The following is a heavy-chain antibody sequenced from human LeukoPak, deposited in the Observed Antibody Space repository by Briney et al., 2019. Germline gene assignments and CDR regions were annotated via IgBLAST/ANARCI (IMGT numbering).Heavy chain of an antibody. V-gene: IGHV1-46*01. CDR3: ARDLARDVDY. CDR1: GYTFTSYY. J-gene: IGHJ4*02. Sequence: GASVKVSCKASGYTFTSYYMHWVRQAPGQGLEWMGIINPSGGSTSYAQKFQGRVTMTTDTSTSTAYMELRSLRSDDTAVYYCARDLARDVDYWGQGTLVTVSS. CDR2: INPSGGST.